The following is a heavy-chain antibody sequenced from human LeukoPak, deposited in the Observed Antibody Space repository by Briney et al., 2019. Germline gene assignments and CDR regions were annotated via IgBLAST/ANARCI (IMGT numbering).Heavy chain of an antibody. CDR2: IYHSGST. V-gene: IGHV4-30-2*01. CDR1: GGSISSGGYS. D-gene: IGHD6-13*01. Sequence: SQTLSLTCAVSGGSISSGGYSWSWIRQPPGKGLEWIGYIYHSGSTYYNPSLKSRVTISVDRSKNQFSLKLSSVTAADTAVYYCARGYSSSWYVDYRGQGTLVTVSS. CDR3: ARGYSSSWYVDY. J-gene: IGHJ4*02.